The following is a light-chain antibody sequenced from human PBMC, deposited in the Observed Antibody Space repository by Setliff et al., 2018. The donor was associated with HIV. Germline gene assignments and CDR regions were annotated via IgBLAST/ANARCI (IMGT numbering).Light chain of an antibody. CDR1: QGIRND. CDR3: LQHYNYPRT. CDR2: AAS. V-gene: IGKV1-6*01. Sequence: AIQMTQSPSALSASVGDRVTIPCRASQGIRNDLGWYQQKPGKAPKLLIYAASSLQGEVPSRFSGSASGTAFTLTISSLQPEDSATYYCLQHYNYPRTFGQGTKVDIK. J-gene: IGKJ1*01.